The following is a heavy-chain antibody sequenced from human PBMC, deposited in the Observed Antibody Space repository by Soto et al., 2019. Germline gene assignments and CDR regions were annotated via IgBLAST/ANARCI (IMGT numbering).Heavy chain of an antibody. Sequence: GGSLRLSCAASGFTFSDYYMSWIRQAPGKGLEWVSYISSGSTIYYADSVKGRFTISRDNAKNSLYLQMNSLRAEDTAVYYCARDSGAPGGYYFDYWGQGTLVTVSS. CDR2: ISSGSTI. J-gene: IGHJ4*02. CDR1: GFTFSDYY. CDR3: ARDSGAPGGYYFDY. D-gene: IGHD1-26*01. V-gene: IGHV3-11*01.